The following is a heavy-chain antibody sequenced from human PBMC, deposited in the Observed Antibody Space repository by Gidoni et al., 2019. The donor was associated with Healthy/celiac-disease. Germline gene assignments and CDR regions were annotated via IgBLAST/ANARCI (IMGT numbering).Heavy chain of an antibody. J-gene: IGHJ5*02. V-gene: IGHV6-1*01. Sequence: QVQLQQSGPGLVKHSQTLSLTCANSGDSGASNSAAWNWIRQSPSRGLEWLGRTYYRSKWYNDYAVSVKSRITINPDTSKNQFSLQLNSVTPEDTAVYYCARALAAAGIGWFDPWGQGTLVTVSS. CDR3: ARALAAAGIGWFDP. CDR2: TYYRSKWYN. D-gene: IGHD6-13*01. CDR1: GDSGASNSAA.